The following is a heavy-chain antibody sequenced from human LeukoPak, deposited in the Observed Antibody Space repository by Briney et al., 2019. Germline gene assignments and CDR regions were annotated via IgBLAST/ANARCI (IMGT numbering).Heavy chain of an antibody. V-gene: IGHV4-59*01. CDR2: IYYSGST. D-gene: IGHD3-10*01. CDR1: GGSISSYY. CDR3: ARAGGYYYGSGSSSLAYYMDV. J-gene: IGHJ6*03. Sequence: SETLSLTCTVSGGSISSYYWSWIRQPPGKGLEWIGYIYYSGSTNYNPSLKSRVTISVDTSKNQFSLKLSSVTAADTAVYYCARAGGYYYGSGSSSLAYYMDVWGKGTTVTVSS.